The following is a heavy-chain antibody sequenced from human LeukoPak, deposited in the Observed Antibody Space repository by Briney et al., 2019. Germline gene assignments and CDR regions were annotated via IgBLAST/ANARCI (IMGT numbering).Heavy chain of an antibody. J-gene: IGHJ4*02. CDR1: GFTFSSYA. D-gene: IGHD3-3*01. CDR3: AKDKDFWSGYYLSHYFDY. Sequence: GGSLRLSCAASGFTFSSYAMSWVRQAPGKGLGWVSTINDHGGTTYYPDSVTGRFTISRDNSRNTLYLQMSSLRAEDTAVYYCAKDKDFWSGYYLSHYFDYWGQGTLVTVSS. CDR2: INDHGGTT. V-gene: IGHV3-23*01.